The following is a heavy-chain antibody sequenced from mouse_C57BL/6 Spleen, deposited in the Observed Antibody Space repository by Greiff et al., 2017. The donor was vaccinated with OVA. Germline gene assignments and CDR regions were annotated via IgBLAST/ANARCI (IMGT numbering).Heavy chain of an antibody. V-gene: IGHV5-4*01. Sequence: EVQLVESGGGLVKPGGSLKLSCAASGFTFSSYAMSWVRQTPEKRLEWVATISDGGSYTYYPDNVKGRFTISRDNAKNNLYLQMSHLKSEDTAMYYCARDRSSLLRGAYFDVWGTGTSVTVSS. J-gene: IGHJ1*03. CDR3: ARDRSSLLRGAYFDV. CDR2: ISDGGSYT. CDR1: GFTFSSYA. D-gene: IGHD1-2*01.